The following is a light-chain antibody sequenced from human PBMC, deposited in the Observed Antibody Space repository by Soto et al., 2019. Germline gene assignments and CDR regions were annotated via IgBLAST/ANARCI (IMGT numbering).Light chain of an antibody. CDR3: KQYNSYPLT. CDR2: DAS. V-gene: IGKV1-5*01. CDR1: QSITNW. J-gene: IGKJ4*01. Sequence: DIQMTQSPSTLSASVGDRVTITCRASQSITNWLAWYQQKPGKAPNLLIYDASSLESGVQSRFSGSGSGTEFPLTTGSRQPDNFATYHCKQYNSYPLTFGGGTKVEIK.